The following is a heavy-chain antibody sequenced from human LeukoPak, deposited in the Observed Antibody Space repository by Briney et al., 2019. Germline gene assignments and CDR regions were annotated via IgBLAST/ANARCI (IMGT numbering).Heavy chain of an antibody. J-gene: IGHJ3*01. V-gene: IGHV6-1*01. D-gene: IGHD5-24*01. CDR3: ARGGQGDGYSADEAFDF. Sequence: PSQNLSLNCAISGDSVSGNSTAYNWIRQSPSRGLEWLGRTYYRSKWYNDYAISVKSRIAVNPDTSRNQLSLQLNSVTPEDTAVYYCARGGQGDGYSADEAFDFWGPGTMVTVSS. CDR1: GDSVSGNSTA. CDR2: TYYRSKWYN.